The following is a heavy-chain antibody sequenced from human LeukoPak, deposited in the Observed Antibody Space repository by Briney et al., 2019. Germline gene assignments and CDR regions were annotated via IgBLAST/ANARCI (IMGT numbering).Heavy chain of an antibody. Sequence: GGSLRLSCVGSGFSFNGFAMSWVRQAPGKGLEWVSGIYASGTSTFYSDSVEGRFTISRDNSKNTLYLQMNSLRVEDTALYVGGKDLKYGAGKWESDDWGQPTLV. CDR3: GKDLKYGAGKWESDD. CDR2: IYASGTST. V-gene: IGHV3-23*05. D-gene: IGHD4-17*01. J-gene: IGHJ4*02. CDR1: GFSFNGFA.